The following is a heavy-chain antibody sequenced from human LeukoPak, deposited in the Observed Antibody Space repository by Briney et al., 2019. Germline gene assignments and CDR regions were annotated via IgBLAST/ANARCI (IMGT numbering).Heavy chain of an antibody. Sequence: GGSLRLSCATSGFTFSNYAMSWVRQAPGKGLEWVSGISESGDKKNHADSVKGRFTISRDNSKNILFLQMSSLRAEDTAVCYCAKNITNWGQGTLVTVSS. CDR2: ISESGDKK. CDR3: AKNITN. D-gene: IGHD1-14*01. CDR1: GFTFSNYA. J-gene: IGHJ4*02. V-gene: IGHV3-23*01.